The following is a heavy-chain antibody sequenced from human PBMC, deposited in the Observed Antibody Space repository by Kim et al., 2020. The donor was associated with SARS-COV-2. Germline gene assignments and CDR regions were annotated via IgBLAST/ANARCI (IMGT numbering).Heavy chain of an antibody. V-gene: IGHV3-48*04. J-gene: IGHJ4*02. Sequence: GGSLRLSCAASGFTFSSYSMNWVRQAPGKGLEWVSYISSSSSTIYYADSVKGRFTISRDNAKNSLYLQMNSLRAEDTAVYYCARSDNEYYYDSSGYYYGPRFDYWGQGTLVTVSS. CDR1: GFTFSSYS. CDR2: ISSSSSTI. D-gene: IGHD3-22*01. CDR3: ARSDNEYYYDSSGYYYGPRFDY.